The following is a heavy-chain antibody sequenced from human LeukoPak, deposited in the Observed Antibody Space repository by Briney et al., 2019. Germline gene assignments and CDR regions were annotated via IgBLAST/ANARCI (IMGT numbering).Heavy chain of an antibody. CDR3: ARGSGYLTISYFDY. CDR2: IYYSGST. J-gene: IGHJ4*02. CDR1: GGSISSGGYY. V-gene: IGHV4-31*03. Sequence: SQTLSLTCTVSGGSISSGGYYWSWIRQHPGKGLEWIGYIYYSGSTYYNPSLKSRFTISVDTSKNQFSLKLSSVTAADTAVYYCARGSGYLTISYFDYWGQGTLVTVSS. D-gene: IGHD5-18*01.